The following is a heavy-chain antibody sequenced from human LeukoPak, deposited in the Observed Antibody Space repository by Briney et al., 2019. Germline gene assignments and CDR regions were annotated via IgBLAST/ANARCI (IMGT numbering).Heavy chain of an antibody. CDR1: GFTFDDYA. CDR2: INWNSADV. V-gene: IGHV3-9*01. CDR3: AKEMKYGSGRYIIDY. D-gene: IGHD3-10*01. J-gene: IGHJ4*02. Sequence: GGSLRLSCAASGFTFDDYAMVWVRQPPGKGLEWVSGINWNSADVAYADSVKGRFTISRDNAKDSLYLQMNSLRAEDTALYYCAKEMKYGSGRYIIDYWGQGTLVTVSS.